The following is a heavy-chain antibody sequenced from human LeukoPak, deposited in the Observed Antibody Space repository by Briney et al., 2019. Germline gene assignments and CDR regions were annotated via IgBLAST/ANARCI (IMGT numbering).Heavy chain of an antibody. J-gene: IGHJ4*02. CDR1: GFTFSRFW. D-gene: IGHD3-22*01. Sequence: PGGSLRLSCAASGFTFSRFWMTWVRQASGKRLEWVANIKQDGSEKYYVDSVKGRFTISRDNAKNSLYLQMNSLRAEDTAVYYCARDPADYYDSSGLDYWGQGTLVTVSS. CDR3: ARDPADYYDSSGLDY. V-gene: IGHV3-7*01. CDR2: IKQDGSEK.